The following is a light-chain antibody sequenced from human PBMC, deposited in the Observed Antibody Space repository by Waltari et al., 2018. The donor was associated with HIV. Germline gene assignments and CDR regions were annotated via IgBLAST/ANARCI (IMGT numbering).Light chain of an antibody. J-gene: IGLJ1*01. V-gene: IGLV1-44*01. Sequence: QSVLTQPPSASGTPGQRVTISCSGRSSNIGSNTVQWYRQLPATAPKLLIYSNKQRPSGVPDRFSGSTAGTSASLVISGLQSEDEADYYCAAWDDSLKGGAFGTGTKVTVL. CDR2: SNK. CDR1: SSNIGSNT. CDR3: AAWDDSLKGGA.